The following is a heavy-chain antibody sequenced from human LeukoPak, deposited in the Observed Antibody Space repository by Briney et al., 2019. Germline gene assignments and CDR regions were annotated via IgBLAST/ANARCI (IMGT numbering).Heavy chain of an antibody. J-gene: IGHJ4*02. CDR3: AKEFYYDSSGFPSLYFDF. CDR1: GFTFSSHA. D-gene: IGHD3-22*01. CDR2: ISDSGAYT. V-gene: IGHV3-23*01. Sequence: PGGSLRLSCAASGFTFSSHAMTWVRQAPGKGLEWVSAISDSGAYTHYADSVEGRFIISRDNSKNTLYLQMNSLRAEDTAVYYCAKEFYYDSSGFPSLYFDFWGQGTLVTVSS.